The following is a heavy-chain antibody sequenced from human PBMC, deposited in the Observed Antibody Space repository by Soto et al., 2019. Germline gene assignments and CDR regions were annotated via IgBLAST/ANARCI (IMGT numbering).Heavy chain of an antibody. Sequence: GSLRLSCAACGFGFTFSTSAMSWFRQAPGKGLEWVSTFRESGGTTHYANSVKGRFTISRDNSKNTLYLQMNSLRAEDTAVYYCAKERSSCSEGLFVYWGQGTLVTVS. V-gene: IGHV3-23*01. D-gene: IGHD6-13*01. CDR1: GFGFTFSTSA. CDR3: AKERSSCSEGLFVY. CDR2: FRESGGTT. J-gene: IGHJ4*02.